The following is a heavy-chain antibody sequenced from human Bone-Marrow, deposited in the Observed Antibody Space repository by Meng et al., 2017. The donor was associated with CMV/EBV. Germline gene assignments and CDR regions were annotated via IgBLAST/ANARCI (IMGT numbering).Heavy chain of an antibody. Sequence: SVKVSCKASGGTFSSYAISWVRQAPGQGLEWMGGIIPIFGTANYAQKFQGRVTITTDESTSTAYMELNSLRAEDTAVYYCARDRNELPGDYWGQGTLVTVSS. CDR3: ARDRNELPGDY. D-gene: IGHD1-1*01. CDR2: IIPIFGTA. CDR1: GGTFSSYA. J-gene: IGHJ4*02. V-gene: IGHV1-69*05.